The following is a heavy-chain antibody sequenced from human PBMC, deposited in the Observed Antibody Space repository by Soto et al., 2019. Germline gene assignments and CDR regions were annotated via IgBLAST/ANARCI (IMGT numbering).Heavy chain of an antibody. CDR1: GFTFSSYG. CDR2: IWYDGSNK. Sequence: GGSLRLSCAASGFTFSSYGMHWVRQAPGKGLEWVAVIWYDGSNKYYADSVKGRFTISRDNSKNTLYLQMNSLRAEDTAVYYCARGSDTATHFEYWGQGNLVTVSS. D-gene: IGHD5-18*01. CDR3: ARGSDTATHFEY. V-gene: IGHV3-33*01. J-gene: IGHJ4*02.